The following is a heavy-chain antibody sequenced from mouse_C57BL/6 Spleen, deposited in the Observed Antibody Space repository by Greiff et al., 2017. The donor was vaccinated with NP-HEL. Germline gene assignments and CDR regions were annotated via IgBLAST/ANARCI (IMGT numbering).Heavy chain of an antibody. Sequence: QVQLQQPGAELVKPGASVKLSCKASGYTFTSYWMHWVKQRPGQGLEWIGMIHPNSGSTNYNEKFKSKATLTVDKSSSTAYMQVSSLTSEDSAVYYCAREGGLRPPFYYAMDYWGQGTSVTVSS. D-gene: IGHD3-2*02. CDR2: IHPNSGST. V-gene: IGHV1-64*01. CDR3: AREGGLRPPFYYAMDY. J-gene: IGHJ4*01. CDR1: GYTFTSYW.